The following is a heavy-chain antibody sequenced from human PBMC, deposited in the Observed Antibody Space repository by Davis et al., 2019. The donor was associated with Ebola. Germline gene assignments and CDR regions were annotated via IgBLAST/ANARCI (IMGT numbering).Heavy chain of an antibody. CDR2: YYYTGST. CDR1: GGFISSGGYS. V-gene: IGHV4-30-4*07. Sequence: SETLSLTCAVSGGFISSGGYSWSWIRQPPGKGLEWIGYYYYTGSTYFNPSLKSRVTISVDTSKNQFSLKLTSVTDADTGVYYCARESAPKDGYRIPGYYYYGVDVWGQGTTVTVSS. J-gene: IGHJ6*02. D-gene: IGHD5-24*01. CDR3: ARESAPKDGYRIPGYYYYGVDV.